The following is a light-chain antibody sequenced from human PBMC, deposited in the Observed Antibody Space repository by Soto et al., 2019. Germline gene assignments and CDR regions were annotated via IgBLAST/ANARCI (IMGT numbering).Light chain of an antibody. CDR2: GAS. Sequence: EIVRTQXXXTXXVXPXEGATLSGRVSQSVSSHLGWFQQKPGQVPRLLIYGASHRVPGIPARFSGSGSGTEFTLTISGLQSEDFAVYYCQQASNWPRTFGQGTKV. CDR1: QSVSSH. CDR3: QQASNWPRT. J-gene: IGKJ1*01. V-gene: IGKV3-15*01.